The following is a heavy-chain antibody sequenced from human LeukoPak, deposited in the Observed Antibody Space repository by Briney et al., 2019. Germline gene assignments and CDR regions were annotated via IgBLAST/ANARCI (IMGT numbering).Heavy chain of an antibody. CDR2: IYTSGST. Sequence: PSETLSLTCTVSGGSISSYYWSWIRQPAGKGLEWIGRIYTSGSTNYNPSLKSRVTMSVDTSKNLFSLKLSSVTAADTAVYYCARDLNSRAYYDFWSGYSDPNWFDPWGQGTLVTVSS. CDR3: ARDLNSRAYYDFWSGYSDPNWFDP. J-gene: IGHJ5*02. V-gene: IGHV4-4*07. CDR1: GGSISSYY. D-gene: IGHD3-3*01.